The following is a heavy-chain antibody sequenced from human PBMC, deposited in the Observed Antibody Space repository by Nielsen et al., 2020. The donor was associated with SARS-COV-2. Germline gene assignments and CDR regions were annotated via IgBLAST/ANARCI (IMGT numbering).Heavy chain of an antibody. J-gene: IGHJ1*01. D-gene: IGHD6-19*01. V-gene: IGHV3-30*04. Sequence: WIRQPPGKGLEWVAVISYDGSNKYYADSVKGRFTISRDNSKNTLYLQMNSLRAEDTAMYYCVKTSSWWGQGTLVTVSS. CDR3: VKTSSW. CDR2: ISYDGSNK.